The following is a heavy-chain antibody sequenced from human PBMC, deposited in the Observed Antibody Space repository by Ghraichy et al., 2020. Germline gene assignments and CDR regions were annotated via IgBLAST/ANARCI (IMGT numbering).Heavy chain of an antibody. D-gene: IGHD3-22*01. CDR1: GGSISSYY. J-gene: IGHJ4*02. CDR2: IYYSGST. Sequence: SETLSLTCTVSGGSISSYYWSWIRQPPGKGLEWIGYIYYSGSTNYNPSLKSRVTISVDTSKNQFSLKLSSVTAADPAVYYCARDDSSGYLPDYWGQGTLVTVSS. CDR3: ARDDSSGYLPDY. V-gene: IGHV4-59*01.